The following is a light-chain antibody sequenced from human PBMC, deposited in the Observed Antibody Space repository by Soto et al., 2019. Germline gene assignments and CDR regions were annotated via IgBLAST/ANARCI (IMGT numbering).Light chain of an antibody. J-gene: IGKJ4*01. CDR1: QSVSSSY. CDR2: GAS. Sequence: EIVLTQSPGTLSLSPGERATLSCRASQSVSSSYLAWYQQIPGQAPRLLIYGASRRTTAIPDRFSGSGSGTDFTLTISRLEPEDFAVYYFQQYGSSVTVGGGTKVEIK. V-gene: IGKV3-20*01. CDR3: QQYGSSVT.